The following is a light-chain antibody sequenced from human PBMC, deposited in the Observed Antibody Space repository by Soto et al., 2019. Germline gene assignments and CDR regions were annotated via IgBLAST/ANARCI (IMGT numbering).Light chain of an antibody. J-gene: IGLJ1*01. CDR3: SSYAGSNTDYV. V-gene: IGLV2-8*01. CDR2: EVN. Sequence: QSVLTQPPSASGSPRQSVTISCTGTSNDVGGYNYVSWYQQHPGKVPKLMIYEVNKRPSGVPDRFSGSKSGNTASLTVSGLQAEDEADYYCSSYAGSNTDYVFGTGTKVTVL. CDR1: SNDVGGYNY.